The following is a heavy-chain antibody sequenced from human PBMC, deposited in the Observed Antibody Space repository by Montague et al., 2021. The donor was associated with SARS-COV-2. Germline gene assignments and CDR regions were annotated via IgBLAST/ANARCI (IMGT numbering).Heavy chain of an antibody. Sequence: SLRLSCAASGFTFSDYGMHWVRQAPGKGLEWVAVIWYFGTYKEYVDSVKGRFTVSRDNSNSTLYLQMNDLRAEDTALYYCARDTSGYYRGVNAFDIWGQGTMVSASS. D-gene: IGHD3-22*01. CDR1: GFTFSDYG. J-gene: IGHJ3*02. CDR3: ARDTSGYYRGVNAFDI. V-gene: IGHV3-33*01. CDR2: IWYFGTYK.